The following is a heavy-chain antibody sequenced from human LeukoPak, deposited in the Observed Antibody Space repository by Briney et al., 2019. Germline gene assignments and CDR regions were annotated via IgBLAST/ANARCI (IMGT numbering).Heavy chain of an antibody. Sequence: GGSLRLSCAASGFSNSSHFMTWVRQAPEKGLEWVSVIYTGGITHYADSVAGRFTISRDISKNTLYLQMNNLRVEDTAVYYCARDQVTSGGGLDYWGQGTLVTVSS. CDR2: IYTGGIT. V-gene: IGHV3-53*01. CDR1: GFSNSSHF. J-gene: IGHJ4*02. CDR3: ARDQVTSGGGLDY. D-gene: IGHD2-21*02.